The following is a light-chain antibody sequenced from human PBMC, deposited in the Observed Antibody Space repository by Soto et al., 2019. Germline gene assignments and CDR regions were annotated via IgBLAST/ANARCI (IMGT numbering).Light chain of an antibody. CDR1: SSDVGAYPY. CDR3: SSFTTGGTAV. J-gene: IGLJ2*01. V-gene: IGLV2-14*03. CDR2: DVT. Sequence: QSALTQPASVSGSPGQSIAISCTGTSSDVGAYPYVAWYQLYPGKAPKLIVFDVTKRPPGISSRFSGSKSGNTASLSISGLQAEDEADYYCSSFTTGGTAVFGGGTKLTVL.